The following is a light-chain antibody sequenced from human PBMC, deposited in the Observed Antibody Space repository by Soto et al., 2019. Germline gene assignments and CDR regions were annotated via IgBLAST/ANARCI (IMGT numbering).Light chain of an antibody. CDR3: AAWDDSLNGYV. Sequence: QSALTHPPSASRTPGQRFTISFSGSSSNIGSNTVNWYQQLPGTAPKLLIYSNNQLTSGVPDRFSGSKSGTSASLAISGLQSEDEADYYCAAWDDSLNGYVFGNGTKGTVL. V-gene: IGLV1-44*01. CDR1: SSNIGSNT. J-gene: IGLJ1*01. CDR2: SNN.